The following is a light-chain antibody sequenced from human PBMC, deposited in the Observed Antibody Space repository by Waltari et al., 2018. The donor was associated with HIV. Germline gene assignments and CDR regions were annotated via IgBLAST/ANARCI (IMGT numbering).Light chain of an antibody. CDR3: GTWDSSLSVGT. CDR1: SSTIGRNS. J-gene: IGLJ3*02. CDR2: ENH. Sequence: QSVLTQPPSVSAAPRPKVTISCPGTSSTIGRNSVSWYQQFPGTAPKLLIFENHKRPSGISDRFSGSKSGTSATLGIIGLQTGDEADYYCGTWDSSLSVGTFGGGTKLTVL. V-gene: IGLV1-51*02.